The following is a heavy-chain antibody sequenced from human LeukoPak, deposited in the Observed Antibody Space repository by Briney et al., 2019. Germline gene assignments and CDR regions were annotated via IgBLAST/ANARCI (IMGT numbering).Heavy chain of an antibody. D-gene: IGHD4-17*01. Sequence: ASVKVSCKASGGTFSSYAISWVRQAPGQGLEWMGRIIPIFGTANYAQTFQGRVTITTDESTSTAYMELSSLRSEDTAVYYCAAAYGDYVFDYWGQGTLVTVSS. CDR1: GGTFSSYA. CDR2: IIPIFGTA. V-gene: IGHV1-69*05. CDR3: AAAYGDYVFDY. J-gene: IGHJ4*02.